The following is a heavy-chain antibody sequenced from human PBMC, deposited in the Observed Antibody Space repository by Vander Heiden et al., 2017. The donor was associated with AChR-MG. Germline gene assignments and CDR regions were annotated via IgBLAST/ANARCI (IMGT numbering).Heavy chain of an antibody. J-gene: IGHJ4*02. Sequence: EALLVESGGGLVQPGGSLRLSCAASGFKFNDYDMSWFRKFPGKGLEWVSYISVGGKNIHYTDSVKGRFTTSRDDTINSLYLQMNSLRADDTAIYYCSRGFAVGGQGTLVTVSS. CDR3: SRGFAV. CDR1: GFKFNDYD. D-gene: IGHD3-3*01. V-gene: IGHV3-48*03. CDR2: ISVGGKNI.